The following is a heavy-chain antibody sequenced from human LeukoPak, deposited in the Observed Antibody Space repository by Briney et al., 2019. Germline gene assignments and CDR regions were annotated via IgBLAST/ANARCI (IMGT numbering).Heavy chain of an antibody. CDR2: ISYDGSNK. CDR3: ARAESATVTT. D-gene: IGHD4-17*01. Sequence: SGGSLRLSCAASGFTFSSYAMHWVRQAPGKGLEWVAVISYDGSNKYYADSVKGRFTISRDNSKNTLYLQMNSLRAEDTAVYYCARAESATVTTWSQGTLVTVSS. J-gene: IGHJ4*02. V-gene: IGHV3-30*04. CDR1: GFTFSSYA.